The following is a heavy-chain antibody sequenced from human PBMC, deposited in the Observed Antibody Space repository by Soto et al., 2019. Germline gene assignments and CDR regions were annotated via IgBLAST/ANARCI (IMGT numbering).Heavy chain of an antibody. Sequence: SETLSLTCAVSGGSISSGCYSWSWIRQPPGKGLEWIGYIYHSGSTYYNPSLKSRVTISVDRSKNQFSLKLSSVTAADTAVYYCARDGRGLGWPEHLGQGTLVTFCS. CDR3: ARDGRGLGWPEH. J-gene: IGHJ4*02. D-gene: IGHD2-15*01. V-gene: IGHV4-30-2*01. CDR1: GGSISSGCYS. CDR2: IYHSGST.